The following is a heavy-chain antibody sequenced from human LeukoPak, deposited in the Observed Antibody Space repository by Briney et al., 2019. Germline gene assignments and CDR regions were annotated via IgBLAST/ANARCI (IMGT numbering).Heavy chain of an antibody. CDR2: ISPYNGNT. D-gene: IGHD6-6*01. CDR3: AREQVRSIAAPEVFDI. CDR1: GYTFNSYG. Sequence: ASVKVSCKASGYTFNSYGINWVRQAPGQGLEWMGWISPYNGNTNYAQKFQGRVTMTTDTSTSTAYMDLRSLRSDDTAVYSCAREQVRSIAAPEVFDIWGQGTMVTVSS. J-gene: IGHJ3*02. V-gene: IGHV1-18*01.